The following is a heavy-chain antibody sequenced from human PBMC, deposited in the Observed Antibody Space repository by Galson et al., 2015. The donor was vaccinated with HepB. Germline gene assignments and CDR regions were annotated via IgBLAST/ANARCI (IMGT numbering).Heavy chain of an antibody. D-gene: IGHD5-18*01. V-gene: IGHV4-34*01. CDR2: INHSGST. CDR1: GGSFSGYY. Sequence: ETLSLTCAVYGGSFSGYYWSWIRQPPGKGLEWIGEINHSGSTNYNPSLKSRVTISVDTSKNQFSLKLSSVTAADTAVYYCAREGYSYGSTDYWGQGTLVTVSS. CDR3: AREGYSYGSTDY. J-gene: IGHJ4*02.